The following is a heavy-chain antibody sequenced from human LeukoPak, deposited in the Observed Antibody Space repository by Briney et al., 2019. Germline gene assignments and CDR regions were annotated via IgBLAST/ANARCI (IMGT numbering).Heavy chain of an antibody. CDR2: FDPEDGET. CDR3: ATVGYSSSWYSYYYYGMDV. CDR1: GYTLTELS. J-gene: IGHJ6*02. Sequence: ASVKVSCKVSGYTLTELSMHWVRQAPGKGLEGMGGFDPEDGETIYAQKFQGRVTMTEDTSTDTAYMELSSLRSEDTAVYYCATVGYSSSWYSYYYYGMDVWGQGTTVTVSS. V-gene: IGHV1-24*01. D-gene: IGHD6-13*01.